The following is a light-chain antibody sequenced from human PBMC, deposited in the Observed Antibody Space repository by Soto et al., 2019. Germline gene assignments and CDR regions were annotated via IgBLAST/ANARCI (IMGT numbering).Light chain of an antibody. J-gene: IGKJ4*01. Sequence: EILMTQSPGTLSLSPGERATLSCGASQSVGSNLAWYQQKPGLAPRLLIYDASRRATGISDRFSGSGSGTDFTLTISRLEPEDFAVYYCQQYGSSPSFGGGTKVDI. CDR2: DAS. V-gene: IGKV3D-20*01. CDR1: QSVGSN. CDR3: QQYGSSPS.